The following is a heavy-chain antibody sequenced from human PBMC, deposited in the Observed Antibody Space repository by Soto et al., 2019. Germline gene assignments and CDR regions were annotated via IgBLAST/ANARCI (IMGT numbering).Heavy chain of an antibody. J-gene: IGHJ4*02. V-gene: IGHV3-11*01. CDR2: ISSSGSTI. CDR3: ARFMRDDGDYDFWSGYYFDY. D-gene: IGHD3-3*01. CDR1: GFTFSDYY. Sequence: GGSLRLSCAASGFTFSDYYMSWIRQAPGKGLEWVSYISSSGSTIYYADSVKGRFTISRDNAKNSLYLQMNSLRAEDTAVYYCARFMRDDGDYDFWSGYYFDYWGQGTLVTVSS.